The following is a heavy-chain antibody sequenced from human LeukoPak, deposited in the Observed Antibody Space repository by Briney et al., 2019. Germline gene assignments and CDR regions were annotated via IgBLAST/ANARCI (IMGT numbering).Heavy chain of an antibody. J-gene: IGHJ4*02. V-gene: IGHV3-7*01. CDR3: ARSSGYYQPFDY. D-gene: IGHD3-22*01. Sequence: GGSLRLSRAASGFTFSSYWMSWVRQAPGKGLEWVANIKQDGSEKYYVDSVKGRFTISRGNAKNSLYLQMNSLRAEDTAVYYCARSSGYYQPFDYWGQGTLVTVSS. CDR2: IKQDGSEK. CDR1: GFTFSSYW.